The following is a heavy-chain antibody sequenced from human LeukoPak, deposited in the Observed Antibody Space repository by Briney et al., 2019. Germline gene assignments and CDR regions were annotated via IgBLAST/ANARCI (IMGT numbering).Heavy chain of an antibody. J-gene: IGHJ4*02. CDR1: GGSISSYY. CDR3: ARASYYYDRSGNYYVSHFDY. D-gene: IGHD3-22*01. Sequence: SETLSLTCTVSGGSISSYYWGWIRQPPGKGLEWIGSIYHSGSTYYNPSLKSRVTISVDTSKNQFSLKLSSVTAADTAVFYCARASYYYDRSGNYYVSHFDYWGQGTLVTVSS. V-gene: IGHV4-38-2*02. CDR2: IYHSGST.